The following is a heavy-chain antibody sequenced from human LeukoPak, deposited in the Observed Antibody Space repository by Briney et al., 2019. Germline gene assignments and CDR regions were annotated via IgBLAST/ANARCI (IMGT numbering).Heavy chain of an antibody. D-gene: IGHD6-13*01. CDR3: ASYTFTNSSSWYKGAFDI. CDR2: MNPNSGNT. V-gene: IGHV1-18*01. J-gene: IGHJ3*02. Sequence: GASVKVSCKASGYTFTSYDINWVRQATGQGLEWMGWMNPNSGNTNYAQKLQGRVTMTTDTSTSTAYMELRSLRSDDTAVYYCASYTFTNSSSWYKGAFDIWGQGTMVTVSS. CDR1: GYTFTSYD.